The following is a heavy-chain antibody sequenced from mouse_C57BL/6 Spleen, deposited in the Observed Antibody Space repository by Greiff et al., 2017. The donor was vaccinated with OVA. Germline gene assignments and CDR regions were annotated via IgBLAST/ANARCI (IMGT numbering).Heavy chain of an antibody. Sequence: QVQLQQSGTELVKPGASVKLSCKASGYTFTSYWMHWVKQRPGQGLEWIGTITPIPGGTNYNEKFKSKATLTVDKSSSTAYMQLSSLTSEDAAVYYCARGTVLGSSLAYWGQGTLVTVSA. J-gene: IGHJ3*01. CDR3: ARGTVLGSSLAY. CDR1: GYTFTSYW. D-gene: IGHD1-1*01. V-gene: IGHV1-53*01. CDR2: ITPIPGGT.